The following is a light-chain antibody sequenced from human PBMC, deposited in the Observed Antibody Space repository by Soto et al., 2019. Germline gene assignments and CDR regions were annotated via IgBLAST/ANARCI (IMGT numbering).Light chain of an antibody. CDR2: DAS. CDR1: QSVSSY. V-gene: IGKV3-11*01. CDR3: EQRSIWPPLII. Sequence: EIVLTQSPATLSLSPVERATLSCRASQSVSSYLAWYQQKPGQAPRLLIYDASNRATGIPARFSGSGSGTDLTRTISSLVPEDFAVYYCEQRSIWPPLIIFGQGPRLEIK. J-gene: IGKJ5*01.